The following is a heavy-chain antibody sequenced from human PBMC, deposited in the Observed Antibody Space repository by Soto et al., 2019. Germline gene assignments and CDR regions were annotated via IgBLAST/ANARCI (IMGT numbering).Heavy chain of an antibody. CDR1: GFSFTHYT. J-gene: IGHJ4*02. CDR2: MSYDGTNE. CDR3: ARKWGTYSSASLDY. D-gene: IGHD6-19*01. Sequence: GGSLRLSCAASGFSFTHYTINWGRQAPGKGLEWVAVMSYDGTNEYYADSVKGRFTISRDNSKSTVYLQMNSLTPEDTALYYCARKWGTYSSASLDYWGLGTLVTVSS. V-gene: IGHV3-30*04.